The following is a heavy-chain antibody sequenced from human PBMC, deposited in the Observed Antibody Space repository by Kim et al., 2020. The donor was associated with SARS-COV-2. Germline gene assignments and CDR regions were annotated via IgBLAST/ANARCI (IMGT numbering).Heavy chain of an antibody. J-gene: IGHJ4*02. Sequence: GGSLRLSCAASGFTFSSYGMHWVRQAPGKGLEWVAVISYDGSNKYYADSVKGRFTISRDNSKNTLYLQMNSLRAEDTAVYYCATDFSSSWQRIKFDYWGQGTLVTVSS. CDR3: ATDFSSSWQRIKFDY. CDR1: GFTFSSYG. D-gene: IGHD6-13*01. CDR2: ISYDGSNK. V-gene: IGHV3-30*03.